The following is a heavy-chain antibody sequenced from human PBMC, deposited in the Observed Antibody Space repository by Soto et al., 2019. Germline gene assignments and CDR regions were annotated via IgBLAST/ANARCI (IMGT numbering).Heavy chain of an antibody. J-gene: IGHJ6*02. V-gene: IGHV1-2*02. CDR2: INPNSGGT. D-gene: IGHD6-19*01. CDR1: GYTFTGYY. CDR3: ARARGSSGWYSGSRRYYGMDV. Sequence: ASVKVSCKASGYTFTGYYMHWVRQAPGQGLEWMGWINPNSGGTNYAQKFQGRVTMTRDTSISTAYMALSRLRSDDTAVYYCARARGSSGWYSGSRRYYGMDVWGQGTTVTVSS.